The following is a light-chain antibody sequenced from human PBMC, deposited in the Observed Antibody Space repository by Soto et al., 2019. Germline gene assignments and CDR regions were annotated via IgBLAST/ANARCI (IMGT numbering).Light chain of an antibody. V-gene: IGLV2-14*01. CDR2: DVT. Sequence: QSVLTQPASVSGSPGQSITISCTGTSSDVGGYNYVSWYQQYPGKAPKLMIYDVTNRPSGVSNRFSGSKSGNTASLTISGLQAEDEADYYCGTWDTSLPACVFGPGTKVTVL. CDR1: SSDVGGYNY. CDR3: GTWDTSLPACV. J-gene: IGLJ1*01.